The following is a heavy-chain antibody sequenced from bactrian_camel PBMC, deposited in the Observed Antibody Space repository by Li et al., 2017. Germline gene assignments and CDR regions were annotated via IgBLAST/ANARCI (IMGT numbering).Heavy chain of an antibody. D-gene: IGHD2*01. V-gene: IGHV3S40*01. J-gene: IGHJ4*01. CDR1: GFTFSNYA. CDR2: ISYDGHST. Sequence: DVQLVESGGGLVQPGGSLRLSCAASGFTFSNYAMNWVRQLPEKGLEWVSTISYDGHSTYYADSVKGRFSMSRDNAKNTVYLQMNSLKSEDTALYFCATTPVVVGRVFAYWGQGTQVTVS. CDR3: ATTPVVVGRVFAY.